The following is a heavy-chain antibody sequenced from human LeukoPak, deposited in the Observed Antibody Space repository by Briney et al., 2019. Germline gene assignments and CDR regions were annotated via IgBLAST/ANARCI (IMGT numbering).Heavy chain of an antibody. J-gene: IGHJ3*02. CDR2: IKQDGSEK. D-gene: IGHD1-26*01. CDR1: GFIFSKAW. V-gene: IGHV3-7*01. CDR3: ARAGGTYYGIAFDI. Sequence: GGSLRLSCTASGFIFSKAWMSWVRQAPGKGLEWVANIKQDGSEKYYVDSVKGRFTISRDNAKNSLYLQMNSLRAEDTAVYYCARAGGTYYGIAFDIWGQGTMVTVSS.